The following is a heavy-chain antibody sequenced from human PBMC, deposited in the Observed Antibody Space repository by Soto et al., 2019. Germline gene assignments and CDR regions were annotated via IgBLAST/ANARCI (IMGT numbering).Heavy chain of an antibody. CDR2: INPNSCDT. D-gene: IGHD6-19*01. CDR1: GYIFTGYY. J-gene: IGHJ4*02. CDR3: ATSRISIAVAGETEYYFDY. Sequence: ASVKVSCKASGYIFTGYYMHWVRQAPGQGLEWMGWINPNSCDTNYTQKCQGWVTMTRDTSISTVYMELSRLRSDDTAVYYCATSRISIAVAGETEYYFDYWGQGTLATVSS. V-gene: IGHV1-2*04.